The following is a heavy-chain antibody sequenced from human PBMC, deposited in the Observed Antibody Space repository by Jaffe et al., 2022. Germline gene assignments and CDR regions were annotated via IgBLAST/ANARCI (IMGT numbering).Heavy chain of an antibody. V-gene: IGHV1-69*01. CDR1: GGTFSSYA. CDR3: ARENERYQLLAGAYTPPNWFDP. CDR2: IIPIFGTA. D-gene: IGHD2-2*01. J-gene: IGHJ5*02. Sequence: QVQLVQSGAEVKKPGSSVKVSCKASGGTFSSYAISWVRQAPGQGLEWMGGIIPIFGTANYAQKFQGRVTITADESTSTAYMELSSLRSEDTAVYYCARENERYQLLAGAYTPPNWFDPWGQGTLVTVSS.